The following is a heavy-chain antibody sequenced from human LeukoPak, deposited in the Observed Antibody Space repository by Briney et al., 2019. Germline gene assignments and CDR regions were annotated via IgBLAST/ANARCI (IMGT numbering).Heavy chain of an antibody. J-gene: IGHJ3*02. CDR3: ARNILFAFDI. CDR1: GFTFSSYA. V-gene: IGHV3-53*01. CDR2: IYNDGST. Sequence: GGSLRLSCAASGFTFSSYAMHWVRQAPGKGLDWVSIIYNDGSTYYADSMKGRFTISRDNSKNTLYLQVNSLRAEDTAMYYCARNILFAFDIWGQGTMVTVSS.